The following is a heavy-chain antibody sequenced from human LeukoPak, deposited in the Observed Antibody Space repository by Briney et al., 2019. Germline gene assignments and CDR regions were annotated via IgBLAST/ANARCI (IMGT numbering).Heavy chain of an antibody. CDR1: GFTFSSYW. D-gene: IGHD3-16*02. J-gene: IGHJ4*02. V-gene: IGHV3-7*01. CDR3: ARDLSEFDY. CDR2: IKQDGSEK. Sequence: PGGSLRLSCAPSGFTFSSYWMSWVRQAPGKGLEWVANIKQDGSEKYYVDSVKGRFTISRDNAKNSLYLQMNSLRAEDTAVYYCARDLSEFDYWGQGTLVTVSS.